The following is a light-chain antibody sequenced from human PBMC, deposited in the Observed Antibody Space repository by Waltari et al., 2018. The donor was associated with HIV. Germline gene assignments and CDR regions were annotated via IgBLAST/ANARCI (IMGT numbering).Light chain of an antibody. CDR2: SNN. CDR1: SSNIGSNT. V-gene: IGLV1-44*01. Sequence: QSVLTQPPSASGTPGQRVTISCSGSSSNIGSNTVNWYQQLPGTAPRLLTYSNNQRPSGVPDRFSGSKSGTSASLAISGLQSEDEADYYCAAWDDSLSGLVVFGGGTKLTVL. J-gene: IGLJ2*01. CDR3: AAWDDSLSGLVV.